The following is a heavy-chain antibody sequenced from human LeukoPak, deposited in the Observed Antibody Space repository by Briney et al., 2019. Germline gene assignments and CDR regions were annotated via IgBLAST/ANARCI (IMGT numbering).Heavy chain of an antibody. D-gene: IGHD2-2*01. CDR3: ARGVHCSSTSCYSGWFDP. CDR2: IIPIFGTA. Sequence: SVNVSCKPSRGTLSNYAISGVRQAPRQGLKWMEGIIPIFGTANYAQKFQGRVTITTDESTSTAYMELSSLRSEDTAVYYCARGVHCSSTSCYSGWFDPWGQGTLVTVPS. V-gene: IGHV1-69*05. CDR1: RGTLSNYA. J-gene: IGHJ5*02.